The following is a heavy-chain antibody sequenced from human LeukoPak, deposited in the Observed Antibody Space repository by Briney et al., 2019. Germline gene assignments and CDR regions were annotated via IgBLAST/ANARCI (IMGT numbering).Heavy chain of an antibody. J-gene: IGHJ4*02. Sequence: SETLSLTCTVSGGSISSYYWSWIRQPPGKGLEWIGYIYYSGSTNYNPSLTSRVTISVDTSKNQFSLKLSSVTAADTAVYYCARLRYDILTGYYGSFDYWGQGTWSPSPQ. CDR2: IYYSGST. CDR3: ARLRYDILTGYYGSFDY. CDR1: GGSISSYY. D-gene: IGHD3-9*01. V-gene: IGHV4-59*01.